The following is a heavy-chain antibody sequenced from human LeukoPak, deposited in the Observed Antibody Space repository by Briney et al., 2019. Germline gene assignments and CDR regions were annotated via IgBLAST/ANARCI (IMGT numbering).Heavy chain of an antibody. D-gene: IGHD3-10*01. Sequence: SETLSLTCTVSGGSISSYYWSWIRQPPGKGLEWIGYIYYSGSTNYNPSLKSRVTISVDTSKNQFSLKLSSVTAADTAVYYCARSPMVRGVIIKVFDYWGQGTLVTVSS. CDR2: IYYSGST. CDR3: ARSPMVRGVIIKVFDY. CDR1: GGSISSYY. J-gene: IGHJ4*02. V-gene: IGHV4-59*12.